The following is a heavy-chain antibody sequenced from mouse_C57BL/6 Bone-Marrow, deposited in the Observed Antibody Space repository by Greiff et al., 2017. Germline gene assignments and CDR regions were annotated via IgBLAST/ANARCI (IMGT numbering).Heavy chain of an antibody. CDR2: IYPGSGST. CDR1: GYTFTSYW. J-gene: IGHJ4*01. Sequence: VQLQQPGAELVKPGASVKMSCKASGYTFTSYWITWVKQRPGQGLEWIGDIYPGSGSTNYNEKFKSKATLTVDTSSSTAYMQLSSLTSEDSAVYYCARHYYGSSYDYAMDYWGQGTSVTVSS. D-gene: IGHD1-1*01. V-gene: IGHV1-55*01. CDR3: ARHYYGSSYDYAMDY.